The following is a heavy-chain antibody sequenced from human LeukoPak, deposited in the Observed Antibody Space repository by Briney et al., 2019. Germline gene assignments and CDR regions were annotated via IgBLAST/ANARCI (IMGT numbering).Heavy chain of an antibody. D-gene: IGHD4-17*01. CDR1: GGTFSSYA. CDR3: ARAPDYGADY. Sequence: ASVKVSRKASGGTFSSYAISWVRQAPGQGLEWMGRIIPILGIANYAQKFQGRVTITADKSTSTAYMELSSLRSEDTAVYYCARAPDYGADYWGQGTLVTVSS. CDR2: IIPILGIA. V-gene: IGHV1-69*04. J-gene: IGHJ4*02.